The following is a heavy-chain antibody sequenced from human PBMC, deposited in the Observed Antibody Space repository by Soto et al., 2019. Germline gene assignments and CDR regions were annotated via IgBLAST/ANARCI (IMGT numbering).Heavy chain of an antibody. J-gene: IGHJ6*02. D-gene: IGHD3-10*01. CDR2: ISSGGTYI. Sequence: GGSLRLSCATSGFTFSNYKMNWVRQAPGKGLEWVSAISSGGTYIYYADSVKGRFTISRDDARNSLYLQMTSLRAEDTAIYYCVRDGSQKVVWGQGTTVTVSS. V-gene: IGHV3-21*01. CDR1: GFTFSNYK. CDR3: VRDGSQKVV.